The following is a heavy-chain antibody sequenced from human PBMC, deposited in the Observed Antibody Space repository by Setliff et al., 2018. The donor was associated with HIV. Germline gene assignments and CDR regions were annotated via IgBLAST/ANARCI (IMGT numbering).Heavy chain of an antibody. CDR2: INPNSGST. Sequence: ASVKVSCKASGYTFTAYYIHWVRQAPGQGLEWMGRINPNSGSTNYAQNFQGGVTMTRDTSISTAYMELSSLRSEDTAMYHCARRGRFTGGYSYGSDYFEYWGQGTLVTVSS. D-gene: IGHD5-18*01. CDR1: GYTFTAYY. V-gene: IGHV1-2*06. CDR3: ARRGRFTGGYSYGSDYFEY. J-gene: IGHJ4*02.